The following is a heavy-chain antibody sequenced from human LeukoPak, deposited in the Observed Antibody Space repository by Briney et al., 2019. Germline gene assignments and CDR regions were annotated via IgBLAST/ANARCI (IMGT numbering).Heavy chain of an antibody. V-gene: IGHV4-59*01. CDR1: GGSISSYY. D-gene: IGHD1-26*01. Sequence: PSETLSLTCTVSGGSISSYYWSWIRQPPGKGLEWIGYIYYSGSTNYNPSLKSRVTIPVDTSKNQFSLKLSSVTAADTAVYYCATVSSVGATGYFDYWGQGTLVTVSS. CDR2: IYYSGST. CDR3: ATVSSVGATGYFDY. J-gene: IGHJ4*02.